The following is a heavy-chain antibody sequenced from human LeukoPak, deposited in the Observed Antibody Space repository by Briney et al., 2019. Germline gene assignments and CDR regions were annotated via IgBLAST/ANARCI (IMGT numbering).Heavy chain of an antibody. CDR1: GFTFNNYA. V-gene: IGHV3-23*01. J-gene: IGHJ4*02. CDR2: ISDNGGDT. D-gene: IGHD6-19*01. CDR3: AKSQTIGGAATGNYFYY. Sequence: GGSLRLSCAASGFTFNNYAMSWVRQAPGKGLEWVSAISDNGGDTKYADSVKGRFTISRDNSKNTLYRQMNSLRAEDTACYYCAKSQTIGGAATGNYFYYWGQGTLVTVSS.